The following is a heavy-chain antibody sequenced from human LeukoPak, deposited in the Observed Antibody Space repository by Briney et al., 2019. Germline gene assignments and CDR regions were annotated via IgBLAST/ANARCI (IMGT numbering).Heavy chain of an antibody. Sequence: SETLSLTCTVSGGSISSYYWSWIRQPPGKRLEWIGHIYYSGSTNYNPSLKSRVTISVDTSKNQFSLKLSSVTAADTAVYYCARYSLTYYYDIIGYYPDWGQGTLVTVSS. CDR1: GGSISSYY. D-gene: IGHD3-22*01. V-gene: IGHV4-59*08. CDR2: IYYSGST. J-gene: IGHJ4*02. CDR3: ARYSLTYYYDIIGYYPD.